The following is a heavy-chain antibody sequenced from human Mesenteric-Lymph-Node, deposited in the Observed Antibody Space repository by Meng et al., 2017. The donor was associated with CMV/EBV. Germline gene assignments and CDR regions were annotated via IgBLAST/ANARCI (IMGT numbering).Heavy chain of an antibody. D-gene: IGHD3-22*01. V-gene: IGHV3-7*01. Sequence: GGSLRLSCVASGFTLSSYWMSWVRQAPGKGLEWVANIKQDGSEKYYVDSVKGRFTISRDNAKNSLYLQMNSLRAEDTAVYYCAREEVRAHSSGLYYYYYGMDVWGQGTTVTVSS. J-gene: IGHJ6*02. CDR2: IKQDGSEK. CDR3: AREEVRAHSSGLYYYYYGMDV. CDR1: GFTLSSYW.